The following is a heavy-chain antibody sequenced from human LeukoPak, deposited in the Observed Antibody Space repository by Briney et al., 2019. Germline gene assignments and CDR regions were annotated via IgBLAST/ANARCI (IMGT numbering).Heavy chain of an antibody. V-gene: IGHV3-43*01. CDR1: GFTFDDYT. J-gene: IGHJ4*02. CDR2: ISWDGGST. CDR3: AKDATWIQHFDY. D-gene: IGHD5-18*01. Sequence: SGGSLRLSCAASGFTFDDYTMHWVRQAPGKGLEWVSLISWDGGSTYYADSVKGRFTISRDNSKNTLYLQLNSLRAEDTAVYYCAKDATWIQHFDYWGQGTLVIVSS.